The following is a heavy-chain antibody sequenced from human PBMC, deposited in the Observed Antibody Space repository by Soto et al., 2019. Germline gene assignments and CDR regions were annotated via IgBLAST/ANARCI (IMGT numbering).Heavy chain of an antibody. CDR2: IHPNSGDT. CDR1: GYTFTDYY. Sequence: VQLVQSGAEVRKPGASVKVSCEASGYTFTDYYLHWVRQAPGQGLEWLGRIHPNSGDTNYAQKFQGRVTMTIDTSIITVYMELNRLTSDDTAVYFCARDRPTVIDRESDYWGQGTLVTVSS. V-gene: IGHV1-2*06. J-gene: IGHJ4*02. CDR3: ARDRPTVIDRESDY. D-gene: IGHD3-22*01.